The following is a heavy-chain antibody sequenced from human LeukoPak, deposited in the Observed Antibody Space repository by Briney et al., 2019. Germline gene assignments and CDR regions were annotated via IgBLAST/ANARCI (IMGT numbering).Heavy chain of an antibody. CDR3: AREGGYDILTGYQDY. Sequence: ASVKVSCKASGYSFTGYYIHWVRQAPGQGLEWMGWINPNNGVTNYAQKFQGRVTMTRDTSISTAYMELTRLRSDDTAVYYCAREGGYDILTGYQDYWGQGTLVTVSS. J-gene: IGHJ4*02. CDR2: INPNNGVT. CDR1: GYSFTGYY. V-gene: IGHV1-2*02. D-gene: IGHD3-9*01.